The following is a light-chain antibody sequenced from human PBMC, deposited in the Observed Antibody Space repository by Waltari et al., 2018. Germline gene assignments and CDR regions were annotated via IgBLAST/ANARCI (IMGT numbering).Light chain of an antibody. V-gene: IGLV2-23*02. CDR2: DVN. CDR1: SSDVGTYDL. Sequence: QSALTQPASVSGSPGQSITIYCTGTSSDVGTYDLVSWYQQHHGKAPKLMIHDVNKRPSGVSPRFSGSKSGNTASLTISGLQAEDEADYYCCSFADSSASWVFGGGTKLTVL. J-gene: IGLJ3*02. CDR3: CSFADSSASWV.